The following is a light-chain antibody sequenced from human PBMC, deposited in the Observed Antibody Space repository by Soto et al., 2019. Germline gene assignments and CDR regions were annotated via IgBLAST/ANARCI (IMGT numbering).Light chain of an antibody. CDR2: RTY. J-gene: IGLJ3*02. CDR1: SSNIGAGYD. Sequence: QSVLTQPPSVSGAPGQRVTISCTGSSSNIGAGYDVHWYQQLPGMAPKLLIYRTYQRPSGVPDRFSGSKSGTSASLAISGLRSEDEAAYYCAAWDGSLSGVVFGGGTKVTVL. V-gene: IGLV1-47*01. CDR3: AAWDGSLSGVV.